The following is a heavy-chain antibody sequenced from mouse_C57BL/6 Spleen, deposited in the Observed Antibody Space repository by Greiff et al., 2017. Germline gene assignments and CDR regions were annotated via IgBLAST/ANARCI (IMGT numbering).Heavy chain of an antibody. V-gene: IGHV1-20*01. CDR1: GYSFTGYF. D-gene: IGHD1-1*01. Sequence: VQLQQSGPELVKPGASVKISCKASGYSFTGYFMNWVMQSHGKSLEWIGRINPYNGVTFYNQKFKGKATLTVDKSSSTAPMELRSLTSEDSAVYYCARKGYYGSSDYWGQGTTLTVSS. CDR2: INPYNGVT. CDR3: ARKGYYGSSDY. J-gene: IGHJ2*01.